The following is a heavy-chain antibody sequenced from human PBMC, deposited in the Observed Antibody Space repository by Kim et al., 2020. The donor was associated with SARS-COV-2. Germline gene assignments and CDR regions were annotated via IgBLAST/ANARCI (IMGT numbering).Heavy chain of an antibody. CDR1: GYTFTSYG. J-gene: IGHJ5*02. V-gene: IGHV1-18*01. D-gene: IGHD3-10*01. Sequence: ASVKVSCKASGYTFTSYGISWVRQAPGQGLEWMGWISAYNGNTNYAQKLQGRVTMTTDTSTSTAYMELRSLRSDDTAVYYCARGRITMVRGAVGWFDPWGQGTLVTVSS. CDR3: ARGRITMVRGAVGWFDP. CDR2: ISAYNGNT.